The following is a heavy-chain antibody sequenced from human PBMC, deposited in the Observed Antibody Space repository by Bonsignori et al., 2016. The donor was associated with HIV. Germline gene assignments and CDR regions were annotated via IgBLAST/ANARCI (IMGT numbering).Heavy chain of an antibody. CDR2: ISYDGRNI. V-gene: IGHV3-30*03. Sequence: WIRQPPGKGLEWVAAISYDGRNIYYADSVKGRFTISRDYSKNTLYLQMNSLRAEDTAVYYCSVAGTTYYDYYYMDVWGKGTTVIVSS. CDR3: SVAGTTYYDYYYMDV. J-gene: IGHJ6*03. D-gene: IGHD6-19*01.